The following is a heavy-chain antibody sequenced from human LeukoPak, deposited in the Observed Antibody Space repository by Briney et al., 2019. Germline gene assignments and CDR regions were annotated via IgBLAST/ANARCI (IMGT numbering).Heavy chain of an antibody. D-gene: IGHD2-2*01. CDR2: INHSGST. J-gene: IGHJ5*02. Sequence: SETLSLTCAVYGGSFSGYYWGWIRQPPGKGLEWIGEINHSGSTNYNPSLKSRVTISVDTSKNQFSLKLSSVTAADTAVYYCARGFEGTSYSNWFDPWGQGTLVTVSS. CDR3: ARGFEGTSYSNWFDP. V-gene: IGHV4-34*01. CDR1: GGSFSGYY.